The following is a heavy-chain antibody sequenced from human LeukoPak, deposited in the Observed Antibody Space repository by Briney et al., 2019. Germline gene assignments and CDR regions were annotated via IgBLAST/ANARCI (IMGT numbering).Heavy chain of an antibody. D-gene: IGHD6-6*01. V-gene: IGHV3-48*01. Sequence: PGGSLRLSCAVSGFTFSSYSMNWVRQAPGKGLEWVSYISSSSSTKYYADSVKGRFTISRDNAKNSLSLQMNSLRAEDTAVYYCARDTGGGYSSSSNYYSDYWGQGTLVTVSS. J-gene: IGHJ4*02. CDR3: ARDTGGGYSSSSNYYSDY. CDR1: GFTFSSYS. CDR2: ISSSSSTK.